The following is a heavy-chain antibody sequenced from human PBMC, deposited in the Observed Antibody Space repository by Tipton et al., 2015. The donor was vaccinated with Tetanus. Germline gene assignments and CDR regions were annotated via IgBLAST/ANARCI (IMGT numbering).Heavy chain of an antibody. CDR2: INHSGST. CDR3: ARGGDTAMVLGDTDYFDY. Sequence: TLSLTCAVYGGSFSGYYWSWIRQPPGKGLEWIGEINHSGSTNYTPSLKSRVTISVDTSKNQFSLKLNSVTAADTAVYYCARGGDTAMVLGDTDYFDYWGQGTLVTVSS. J-gene: IGHJ4*02. CDR1: GGSFSGYY. V-gene: IGHV4-34*01. D-gene: IGHD5-18*01.